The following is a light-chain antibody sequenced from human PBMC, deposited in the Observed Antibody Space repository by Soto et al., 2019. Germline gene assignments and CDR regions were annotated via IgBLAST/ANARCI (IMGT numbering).Light chain of an antibody. CDR1: SGHSSYA. CDR3: QTWGTGLLV. Sequence: QPVLTQSPSASASLGASVKLTCTLSSGHSSYAIAWHQQQPEKGPRYLMKVNSDGSHTKGDGIPDRFSGSSSGAERYLTISSLQSEDEADYYCQTWGTGLLVFGGGTKVTFL. V-gene: IGLV4-69*01. CDR2: VNSDGSH. J-gene: IGLJ3*02.